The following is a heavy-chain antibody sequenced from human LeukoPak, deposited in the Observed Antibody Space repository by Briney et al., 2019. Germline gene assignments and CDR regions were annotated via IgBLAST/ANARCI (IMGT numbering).Heavy chain of an antibody. Sequence: ASVKVSCKASGYTFTGYYXHWVXXAPXQXXEWMGXXNPNSDGTNYAQKFQGRVTMTRDTSISTAYMELSRLRSDDTAMYYCARVQYDFWSGSYYFDYWGQGTLVTVSS. CDR3: ARVQYDFWSGSYYFDY. CDR2: XNPNSDGT. D-gene: IGHD3-3*01. CDR1: GYTFTGYY. V-gene: IGHV1-2*02. J-gene: IGHJ4*02.